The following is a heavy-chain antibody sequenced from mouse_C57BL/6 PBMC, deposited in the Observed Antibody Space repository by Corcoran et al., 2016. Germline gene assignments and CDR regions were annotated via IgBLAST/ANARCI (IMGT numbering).Heavy chain of an antibody. CDR2: ISYDGSN. CDR3: ARDWDV. D-gene: IGHD4-1*01. J-gene: IGHJ3*01. Sequence: DVQLQVSGPGLVKPSQSLSLTCSVTGYSITSGYYWNWIRQFPGNKLEWMGYISYDGSNNYNPSLKNRISITRDTSKNQFFLKLNSVTTEDTATYYCARDWDVGGQGTLVTVSA. CDR1: GYSITSGYY. V-gene: IGHV3-6*01.